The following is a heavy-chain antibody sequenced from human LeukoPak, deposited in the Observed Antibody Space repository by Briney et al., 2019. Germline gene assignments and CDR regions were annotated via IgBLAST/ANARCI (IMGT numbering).Heavy chain of an antibody. CDR1: GGSISSGDYY. D-gene: IGHD3-22*01. Sequence: KASETLSLTCTVSGGSISSGDYYWSWIRQPPGKGLEWIGYIYYSGSTYYNPSLKSRVTTSVDTSKNQFSLKLSSVTAADTAVYYCARGSEDYYDSSGYLDYWGQGTLVTVSS. J-gene: IGHJ4*02. V-gene: IGHV4-30-4*01. CDR3: ARGSEDYYDSSGYLDY. CDR2: IYYSGST.